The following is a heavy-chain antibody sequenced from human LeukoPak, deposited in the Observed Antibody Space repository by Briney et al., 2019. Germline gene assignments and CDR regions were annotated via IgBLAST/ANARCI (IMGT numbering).Heavy chain of an antibody. D-gene: IGHD3-3*01. CDR2: ISAYNGNT. CDR1: GYTFTSYG. Sequence: ASVKVSCKASGYTFTSYGISWVRQAPGQGLEWMGWISAYNGNTNYAQKLQGRVTMTTDTSTSTAYMELRSLRSDDTAVYYCARIGRTIFGVGGGYYYYLDVWGKGTTVTVSS. J-gene: IGHJ6*03. V-gene: IGHV1-18*01. CDR3: ARIGRTIFGVGGGYYYYLDV.